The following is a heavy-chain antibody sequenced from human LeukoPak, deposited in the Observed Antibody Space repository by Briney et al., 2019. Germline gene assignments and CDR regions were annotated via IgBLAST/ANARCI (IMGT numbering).Heavy chain of an antibody. V-gene: IGHV4-59*01. CDR2: SRYIGTT. D-gene: IGHD2-15*01. CDR1: GGSISSNF. CDR3: ARGVVDLKYGLDV. Sequence: SETLSLTCTVSGGSISSNFWSWIRQPPGKGLEWIGYSRYIGTTNYNPSLKSRVTMFVDTSKNQFSLDLSSVTAADTAVYYCARGVVDLKYGLDVWGQGTTVTVSS. J-gene: IGHJ6*02.